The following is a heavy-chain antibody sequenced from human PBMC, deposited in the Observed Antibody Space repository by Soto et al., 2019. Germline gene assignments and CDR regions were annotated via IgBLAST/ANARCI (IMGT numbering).Heavy chain of an antibody. CDR2: IKQDGSEK. Sequence: EVQLVESGGGLVQPGGSLRLSCAASGFTFSSYWMSWVRQAPGKGLEWVANIKQDGSEKYYVDSVKGRFTISRDNAKSSLYLQMNSLGAEDTAVYYCARDNRVSQYYYGSGSYSENWFDPWGQGTLVTVSS. CDR1: GFTFSSYW. D-gene: IGHD3-10*01. V-gene: IGHV3-7*01. J-gene: IGHJ5*02. CDR3: ARDNRVSQYYYGSGSYSENWFDP.